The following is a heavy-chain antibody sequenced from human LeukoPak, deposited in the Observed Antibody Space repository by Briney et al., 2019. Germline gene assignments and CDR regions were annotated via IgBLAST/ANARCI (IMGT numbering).Heavy chain of an antibody. CDR2: IYNIEST. V-gene: IGHV4-4*08. D-gene: IGHD2-21*02. CDR1: GGSISRYY. Sequence: SETLSLTCIVSGGSISRYYWSWIRQSPGKGPEWIGSIYNIESTSYSPSPKSRVTISLDTSRNQLSLKLSSVTAADTAVYYCAREYCGGDCYQGYYGMDVWGQGTTVTVSS. CDR3: AREYCGGDCYQGYYGMDV. J-gene: IGHJ6*02.